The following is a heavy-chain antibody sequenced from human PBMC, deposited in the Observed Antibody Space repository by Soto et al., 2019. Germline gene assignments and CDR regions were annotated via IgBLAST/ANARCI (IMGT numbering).Heavy chain of an antibody. J-gene: IGHJ6*02. D-gene: IGHD6-6*01. V-gene: IGHV3-30-3*01. Sequence: VGSLRLSCAASGFTFSSYAMHWVRQAPGKGLEWVAVISYDGSNKYYADSVKGRFTISRDNSKNTLYLQMNSLRAEDTAVYYCAREAEGSSEAYYYYGMDVCGQGTTLTVSS. CDR3: AREAEGSSEAYYYYGMDV. CDR1: GFTFSSYA. CDR2: ISYDGSNK.